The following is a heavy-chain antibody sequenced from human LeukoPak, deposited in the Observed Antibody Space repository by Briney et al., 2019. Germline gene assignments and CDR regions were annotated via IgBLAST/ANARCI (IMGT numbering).Heavy chain of an antibody. Sequence: ASVKVSCKASGYTFTSYGISWVRQAPGQGLEWMGWISAYNGNTNYAQKLQGRVTMTTDTSTSTAYMELRSLRSDDTAVYYCARGGRVSAMIVVDETVFDIWGQGTMVTVSS. CDR2: ISAYNGNT. V-gene: IGHV1-18*01. J-gene: IGHJ3*02. CDR1: GYTFTSYG. D-gene: IGHD3-22*01. CDR3: ARGGRVSAMIVVDETVFDI.